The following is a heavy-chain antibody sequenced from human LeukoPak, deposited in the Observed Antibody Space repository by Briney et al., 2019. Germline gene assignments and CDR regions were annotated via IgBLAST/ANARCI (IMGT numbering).Heavy chain of an antibody. J-gene: IGHJ4*02. V-gene: IGHV4-59*08. CDR1: GGSINSYY. D-gene: IGHD6-13*01. CDR3: ARHEAAAGIDY. Sequence: SETLSLTCTVSGGSINSYYWSWIRQPPGKGLEWIGYIYYSGSTNYNPSLKSRVTISVDTSKNQFSLKLSSVTAADTAVYYCARHEAAAGIDYWGQGTLVTVSS. CDR2: IYYSGST.